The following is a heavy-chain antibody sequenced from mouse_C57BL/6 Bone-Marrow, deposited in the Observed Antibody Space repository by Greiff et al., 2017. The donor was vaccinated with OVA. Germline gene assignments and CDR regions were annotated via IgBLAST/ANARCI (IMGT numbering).Heavy chain of an antibody. Sequence: QVQLQQSGAELVKPGASVKISCKASGYAFSSYWMNWVKQRPGKGLEWLGQIYPGDGDTNYNGKFKGKATLTADKSSSTAYMQLSSLTSEDSAVYFCARAAQAAWFAYWGQGTLVTVSA. V-gene: IGHV1-80*01. CDR1: GYAFSSYW. D-gene: IGHD3-2*02. J-gene: IGHJ3*01. CDR2: IYPGDGDT. CDR3: ARAAQAAWFAY.